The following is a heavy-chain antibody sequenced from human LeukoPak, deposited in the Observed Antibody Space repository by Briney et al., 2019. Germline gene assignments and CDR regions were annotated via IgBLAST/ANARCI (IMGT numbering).Heavy chain of an antibody. D-gene: IGHD5-12*01. CDR3: ASSLATTGDYYYGMDV. Sequence: GSSVKVSCKASGGTFSSYAISWVRQAPGQGLEWMGGIIPIFGTANYAQKFQGRVTITADESTSTAYMELSSLRSEDTAVYYCASSLATTGDYYYGMDVWGKGTTVTVSS. CDR2: IIPIFGTA. J-gene: IGHJ6*04. CDR1: GGTFSSYA. V-gene: IGHV1-69*13.